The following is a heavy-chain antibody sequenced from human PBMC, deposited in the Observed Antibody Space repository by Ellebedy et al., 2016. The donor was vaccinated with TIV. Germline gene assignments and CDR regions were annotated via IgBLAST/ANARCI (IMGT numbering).Heavy chain of an antibody. CDR3: ARSRGYSGYDPFDY. CDR2: IVVGSGNT. J-gene: IGHJ4*02. Sequence: ASVKVSCKASGFTFTSSAVQWVRQARGQRLEWIGWIVVGSGNTNYAQKFQERVTITRDMSTSTAYMELSSLRSEDTAVYYCARSRGYSGYDPFDYWGQGTLVTVSS. D-gene: IGHD5-12*01. V-gene: IGHV1-58*01. CDR1: GFTFTSSA.